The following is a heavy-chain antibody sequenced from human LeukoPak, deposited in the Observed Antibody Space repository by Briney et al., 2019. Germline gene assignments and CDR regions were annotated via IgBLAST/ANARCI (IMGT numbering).Heavy chain of an antibody. CDR2: IHYNGNT. CDR1: GGSISSGGYY. V-gene: IGHV4-31*03. Sequence: PSETLSPTCTVSGGSISSGGYYWSWIRQHPGKGLEWIGYIHYNGNTYYNPSLKSRVTISVDTSKNQFSLKLSSVTAADTAVFYCARGAMGGANWFDPWGQGTLVTVSS. CDR3: ARGAMGGANWFDP. J-gene: IGHJ5*02. D-gene: IGHD5-18*01.